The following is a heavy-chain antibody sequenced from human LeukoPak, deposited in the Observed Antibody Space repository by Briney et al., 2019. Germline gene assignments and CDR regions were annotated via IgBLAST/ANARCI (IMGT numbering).Heavy chain of an antibody. D-gene: IGHD6-6*01. CDR2: IYHSGST. CDR1: GYSISSGYY. J-gene: IGHJ4*02. V-gene: IGHV4-38-2*01. CDR3: ARHSSYSSSGFDY. Sequence: PSETLSLTCAVSGYSISSGYYWGWIRQPPGKGLEWIGSIYHSGSTYYNSSLKSRVTISVDTSKNQFSLKLSSVTAADTAVYYCARHSSYSSSGFDYWGQGTLVTVSS.